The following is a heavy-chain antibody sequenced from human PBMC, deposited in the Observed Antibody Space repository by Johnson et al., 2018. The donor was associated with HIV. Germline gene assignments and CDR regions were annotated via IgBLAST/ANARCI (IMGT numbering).Heavy chain of an antibody. CDR2: IDWNGGST. J-gene: IGHJ3*02. D-gene: IGHD3-16*01. CDR3: TKMGALGAFDI. CDR1: GFTFDDYG. Sequence: EVQLVESGGGVVRPGGSLRLSCAASGFTFDDYGMSWVRQAPGKGLEWVSGIDWNGGSTGYADSVKGRFTISRDNSKNTLSLQMNSLRAEDPAVYYCTKMGALGAFDIWGQGTMVTVSS. V-gene: IGHV3-20*04.